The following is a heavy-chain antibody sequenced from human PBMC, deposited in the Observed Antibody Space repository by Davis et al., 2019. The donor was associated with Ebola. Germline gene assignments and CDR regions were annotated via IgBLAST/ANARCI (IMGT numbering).Heavy chain of an antibody. J-gene: IGHJ4*02. V-gene: IGHV4-30-2*01. Sequence: PSETLSLTCAVSGGSISSDGYSWSWIRQPPGKGLEWIGYIYHSGSTYYNPSLKSRVTISVDRSKNQFSLKLSSVTAADTAVYYCARGTGVDWGQGTLVTISS. CDR1: GGSISSDGYS. CDR2: IYHSGST. D-gene: IGHD7-27*01. CDR3: ARGTGVD.